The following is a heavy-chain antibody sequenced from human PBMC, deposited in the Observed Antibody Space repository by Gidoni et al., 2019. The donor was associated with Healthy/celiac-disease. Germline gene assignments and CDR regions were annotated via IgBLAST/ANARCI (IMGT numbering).Heavy chain of an antibody. J-gene: IGHJ4*02. CDR1: GGSFSGYY. Sequence: QVQLQQWGAGLLTPSETLSLTCAVYGGSFSGYYWSWIRQPPGKGLEWIGEINHSGSTNYNPSLKSRVTISGDTSKNQFSLKLSSVTAADTAVYYCARVWRWLPFGGYFDYWGQGTLVTVSS. D-gene: IGHD5-12*01. CDR3: ARVWRWLPFGGYFDY. CDR2: INHSGST. V-gene: IGHV4-34*01.